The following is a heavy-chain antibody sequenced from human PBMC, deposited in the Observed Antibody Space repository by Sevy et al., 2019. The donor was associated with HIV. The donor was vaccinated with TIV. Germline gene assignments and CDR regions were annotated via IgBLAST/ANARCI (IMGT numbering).Heavy chain of an antibody. Sequence: SETLSLTCTVSGGSISSYYWSWIRQPAGKGLEWIGRIYTSGSTNYNPSLKSRVTMSVDTSKNQFSLKLSSVTAVDTAVYYCARAHGRYSGSKPGGDAFDIWGQGTMVTVSS. V-gene: IGHV4-4*07. J-gene: IGHJ3*02. D-gene: IGHD1-26*01. CDR3: ARAHGRYSGSKPGGDAFDI. CDR1: GGSISSYY. CDR2: IYTSGST.